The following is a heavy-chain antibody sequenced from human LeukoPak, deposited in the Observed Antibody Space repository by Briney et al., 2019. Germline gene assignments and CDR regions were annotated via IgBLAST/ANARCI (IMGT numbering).Heavy chain of an antibody. CDR3: ARHKIALPWFGELPYYFDY. D-gene: IGHD3-10*01. J-gene: IGHJ4*02. V-gene: IGHV4-34*01. CDR1: GGSFSGYY. CDR2: INHSGST. Sequence: PSETLSLTCAVYGGSFSGYYWSWIRQPPGKGLEWIGEINHSGSTYYNPSLKSRVTISVDTSKNQFSLKLSSVTAADTAVYYCARHKIALPWFGELPYYFDYWGQGTLVTVSS.